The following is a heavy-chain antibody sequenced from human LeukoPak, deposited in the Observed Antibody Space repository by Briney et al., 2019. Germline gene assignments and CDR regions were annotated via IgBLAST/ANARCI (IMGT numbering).Heavy chain of an antibody. CDR1: GGTFSSYA. Sequence: SVKVSCKASGGTFSSYAISRVRQAPGQGLEWMGRIIPILGIANYAQKFQGRVTITADKSTSTAYMELSSLRSEDTAVYYCARDLVYYDSSGYYPYFDYWGQGTLVTASS. D-gene: IGHD3-22*01. CDR2: IIPILGIA. J-gene: IGHJ4*02. CDR3: ARDLVYYDSSGYYPYFDY. V-gene: IGHV1-69*04.